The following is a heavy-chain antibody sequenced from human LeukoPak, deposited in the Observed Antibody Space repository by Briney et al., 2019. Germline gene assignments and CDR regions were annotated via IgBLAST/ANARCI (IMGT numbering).Heavy chain of an antibody. CDR1: GGSISSSSYY. CDR3: ARVTGYMIEDYFDY. V-gene: IGHV4-39*01. J-gene: IGHJ4*02. D-gene: IGHD3-22*01. CDR2: IYYSGST. Sequence: KSSETLSLTCTVSGGSISSSSYYWGWIRQPPGKGLEWSGSIYYSGSTYYNPSLKGRVTISVDTSKNQFSLKLSSVTAADTAVYYCARVTGYMIEDYFDYWGRGTLVTVSS.